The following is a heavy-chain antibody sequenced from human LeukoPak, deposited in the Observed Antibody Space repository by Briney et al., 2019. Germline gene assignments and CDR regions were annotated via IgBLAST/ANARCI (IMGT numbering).Heavy chain of an antibody. Sequence: GGSLRLSCAVPGFTFSDYYMSWIRQAPGMGLEWVSYISSSGTTKYYADSVKDRFTIFRDNAKNSQYLQMNSLRAEDTAVYYCARVQGGTYSNWDYWGQGTLVTVSS. CDR2: ISSSGTTK. V-gene: IGHV3-11*04. CDR1: GFTFSDYY. CDR3: ARVQGGTYSNWDY. D-gene: IGHD1-26*01. J-gene: IGHJ4*02.